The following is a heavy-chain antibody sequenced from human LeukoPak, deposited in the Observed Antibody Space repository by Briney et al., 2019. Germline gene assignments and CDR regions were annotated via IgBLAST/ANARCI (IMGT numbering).Heavy chain of an antibody. J-gene: IGHJ4*02. CDR1: GGSFSGYY. D-gene: IGHD3-16*02. Sequence: SETLSLTCAVYGGSFSGYYWSWLRPPPRKGLEWIGEINHSGSTNYNPSLKSRVTISVDTSKHQFSLKLSSVTAADTAVYYCARIYVWGSYRFDYWGQGTLVTVSS. V-gene: IGHV4-34*01. CDR3: ARIYVWGSYRFDY. CDR2: INHSGST.